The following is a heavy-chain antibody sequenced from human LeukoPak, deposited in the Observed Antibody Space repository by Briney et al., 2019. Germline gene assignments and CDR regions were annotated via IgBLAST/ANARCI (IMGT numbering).Heavy chain of an antibody. J-gene: IGHJ6*03. V-gene: IGHV4-61*05. CDR2: IYYSGST. Sequence: SETLSLTCTVSGGSISSSSYYWGWIRQPPGKGLEWIGYIYYSGSTNYNPSLKSRVTISVDTSKNQFSLKLSSVTAADTAVYYCARAIPGPGYGGNFPHGGYYYYMDVWGKGTTVTVSS. D-gene: IGHD4-23*01. CDR1: GGSISSSSYY. CDR3: ARAIPGPGYGGNFPHGGYYYYMDV.